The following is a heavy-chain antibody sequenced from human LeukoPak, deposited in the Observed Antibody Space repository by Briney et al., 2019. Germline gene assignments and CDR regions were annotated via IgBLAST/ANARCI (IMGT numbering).Heavy chain of an antibody. CDR3: ARERRESIAARPRDYYYYYYMDV. CDR2: INPSGGST. D-gene: IGHD6-6*01. J-gene: IGHJ6*03. Sequence: ASVKVSCKASGYTFTSYYMHWVRQAPGQGLEWMGIINPSGGSTSYAQKFQGRVTMTRDTSTSTVYMELSSLRSEDTAVYYCARERRESIAARPRDYYYYYYMDVWGKGTTVTVSS. V-gene: IGHV1-46*01. CDR1: GYTFTSYY.